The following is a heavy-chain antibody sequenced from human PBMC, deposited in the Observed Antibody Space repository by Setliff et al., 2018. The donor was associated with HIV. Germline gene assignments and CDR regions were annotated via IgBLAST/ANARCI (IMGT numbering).Heavy chain of an antibody. D-gene: IGHD3-22*01. V-gene: IGHV4-31*03. CDR3: ARAFYYDSSVDY. Sequence: TLSLTCTVSGGSISSGTYYWTWIRQHPGKGLEWIGYTYHSGSTYYNPSLKSRLTISVDTSKNQFSLKLGSVTAADTAFYYCARAFYYDSSVDYWGQGTLVTVSS. J-gene: IGHJ4*02. CDR1: GGSISSGTYY. CDR2: TYHSGST.